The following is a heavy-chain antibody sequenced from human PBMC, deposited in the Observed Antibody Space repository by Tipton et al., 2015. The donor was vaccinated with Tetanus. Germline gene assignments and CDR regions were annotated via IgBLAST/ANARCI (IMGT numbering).Heavy chain of an antibody. CDR1: GGSIGNYF. CDR3: ARHSSLKALTY. V-gene: IGHV4-4*07. Sequence: LRLSCTISGGSIGNYFWIWVRQPAGKGLEWIGRIFASGDTSYNPSLKSRVRMSVDTSKNQFSLRLTSVTAADTAVFYCARHSSLKALTYWGQGTLVTASS. D-gene: IGHD3-9*01. CDR2: IFASGDT. J-gene: IGHJ4*02.